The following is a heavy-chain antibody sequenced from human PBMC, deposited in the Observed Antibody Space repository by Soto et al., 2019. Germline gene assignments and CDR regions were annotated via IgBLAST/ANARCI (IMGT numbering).Heavy chain of an antibody. CDR1: GDSVSSNSAS. V-gene: IGHV6-1*01. D-gene: IGHD6-19*01. CDR3: ARDSVYSSGMGLDY. CDR2: TYYRSKWYN. J-gene: IGHJ4*02. Sequence: SQTLSLTCAISGDSVSSNSASWNWIRQSPSRGLEWLGRTYYRSKWYNDYAVSVESRITINPDTSKNQFSLQLNSVTPEDTAVYYCARDSVYSSGMGLDYWGQGTLVTVSS.